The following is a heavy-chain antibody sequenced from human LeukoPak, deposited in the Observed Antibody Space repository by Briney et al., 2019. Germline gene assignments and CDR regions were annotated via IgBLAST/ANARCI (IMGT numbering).Heavy chain of an antibody. D-gene: IGHD6-19*01. V-gene: IGHV3-23*01. CDR3: AKVRAGHYFDY. J-gene: IGHJ4*02. CDR1: GFTFTNFA. CDR2: MTGIGVST. Sequence: GGSLRLSCTASGFTFTNFAMSWVRQAPGKGLEWVSSMTGIGVSTYYADSVKGRFTISRDNSKNTLYLQMHSLRAEDTAVYYCAKVRAGHYFDYWGQGTLVTVSS.